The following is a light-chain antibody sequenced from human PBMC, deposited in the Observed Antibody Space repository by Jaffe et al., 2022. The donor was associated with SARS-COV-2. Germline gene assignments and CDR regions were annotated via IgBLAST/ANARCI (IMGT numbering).Light chain of an antibody. CDR3: CSYAGSTTYV. J-gene: IGLJ1*01. V-gene: IGLV2-23*01. CDR1: SSDVGTYNF. CDR2: EGS. Sequence: QSALTQPASVSGSPGQSITISCTGTSSDVGTYNFVSWYQQHPGKAPKPVIYEGSKRPSGVSNRFSGSKSGNTASLTISGLQAEDEADYYCCSYAGSTTYVFGTGTKVTVL.